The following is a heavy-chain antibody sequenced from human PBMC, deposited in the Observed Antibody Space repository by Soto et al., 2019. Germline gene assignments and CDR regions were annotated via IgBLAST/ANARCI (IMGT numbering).Heavy chain of an antibody. CDR3: ARRPDGFDY. V-gene: IGHV4-34*01. CDR2: INHGGST. Sequence: QVQLQQWGAGLLKPSETLSLTCAVYGASLSGYYWSWIRQPPGKGLEWIGEINHGGSTNYNPSLTSRATLSVDTSKNQFSLNLASVTAVDTAVYYCARRPDGFDYWGQGTLVTVSS. CDR1: GASLSGYY. J-gene: IGHJ4*02.